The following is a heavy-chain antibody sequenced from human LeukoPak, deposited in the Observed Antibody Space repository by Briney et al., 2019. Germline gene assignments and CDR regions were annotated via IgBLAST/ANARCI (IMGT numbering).Heavy chain of an antibody. CDR2: LTRSGGPP. D-gene: IGHD5-12*01. V-gene: IGHV3-23*01. J-gene: IGHJ4*02. Sequence: PGGSLRLSCAASGFTFNIFAMSWVRQARGKGVEWVSALTRSGGPPNSTHTVKGRFTISKDNSKNTLYLQMHSLTAEDTAVYYCAKALGSIVVTASDYWGQGTLVTVSS. CDR3: AKALGSIVVTASDY. CDR1: GFTFNIFA.